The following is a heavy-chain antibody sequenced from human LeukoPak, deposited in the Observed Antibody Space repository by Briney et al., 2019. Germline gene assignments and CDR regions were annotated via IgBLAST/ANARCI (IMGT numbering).Heavy chain of an antibody. J-gene: IGHJ4*02. Sequence: SETLSLTCTVSGGSISSATYYWSWIRQPAGKGLEWIGHMYTSGSTNYNPSLKSRVTISVDTSKNRSSLKLNSVTASDTAVYYCARGRRHCNSTSCYQEDYWGQGTLVTVSS. CDR3: ARGRRHCNSTSCYQEDY. V-gene: IGHV4-61*09. CDR2: MYTSGST. D-gene: IGHD2-2*01. CDR1: GGSISSATYY.